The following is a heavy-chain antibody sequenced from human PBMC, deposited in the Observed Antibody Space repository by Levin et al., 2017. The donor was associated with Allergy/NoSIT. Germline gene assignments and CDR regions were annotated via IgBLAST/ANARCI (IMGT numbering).Heavy chain of an antibody. J-gene: IGHJ4*02. Sequence: LSLTCAASGFPFSTRAMTWVRQAAGKGLEWISGITGDGEDTHYADSVKGRFTISRDNSQNTLFLQMNNLRADDTATYFCAKGNTIFGVGRLDYWGRGTLVTVSS. V-gene: IGHV3-23*01. D-gene: IGHD3-3*01. CDR1: GFPFSTRA. CDR3: AKGNTIFGVGRLDY. CDR2: ITGDGEDT.